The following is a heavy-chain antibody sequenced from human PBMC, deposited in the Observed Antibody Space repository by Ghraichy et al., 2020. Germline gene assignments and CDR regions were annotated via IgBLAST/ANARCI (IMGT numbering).Heavy chain of an antibody. J-gene: IGHJ6*02. CDR2: ISYDGSNK. D-gene: IGHD1-26*01. CDR1: GFTFSSYA. V-gene: IGHV3-30-3*01. CDR3: ASEVGKRIQEDYYYYGMDV. Sequence: GGSLRLSCAASGFTFSSYAMHWVRQAPGKGLEWVAVISYDGSNKYYADSVKGRFTISRDNSKNTLYLQMNSLRAEDTAVYYCASEVGKRIQEDYYYYGMDVGGQGTTVTVS.